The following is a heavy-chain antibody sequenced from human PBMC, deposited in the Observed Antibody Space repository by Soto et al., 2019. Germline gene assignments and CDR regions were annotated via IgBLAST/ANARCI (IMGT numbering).Heavy chain of an antibody. D-gene: IGHD3-10*01. CDR2: ISYEGSDK. V-gene: IGHV3-30*03. CDR3: ATLMEQGVHGLGGDY. J-gene: IGHJ4*02. Sequence: QVQLVESGGGVVQPGRSLRLSCAASGFSFNTYGMHWVRQAPGKGLDWVAVISYEGSDKYYGESVKGRFTISRDNSKNTLYLQMNSLRVEDTAVYYCATLMEQGVHGLGGDYWGQGTLVTVSS. CDR1: GFSFNTYG.